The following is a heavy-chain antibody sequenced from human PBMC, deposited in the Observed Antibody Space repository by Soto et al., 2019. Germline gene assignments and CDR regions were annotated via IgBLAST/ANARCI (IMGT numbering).Heavy chain of an antibody. V-gene: IGHV3-7*03. D-gene: IGHD3-3*01. J-gene: IGHJ6*02. CDR2: IKQDGSEK. CDR3: ARDRGYITIFGVVILGGYYGMDV. CDR1: GFTFSSYW. Sequence: GGSLRLSCAASGFTFSSYWMRWVRQAPGQGLEWVANIKQDGSEKYYVDSVKGRFTISRDNAKNSLYLQMNSLRAEDTAVYYCARDRGYITIFGVVILGGYYGMDVWGQGTTVTVSS.